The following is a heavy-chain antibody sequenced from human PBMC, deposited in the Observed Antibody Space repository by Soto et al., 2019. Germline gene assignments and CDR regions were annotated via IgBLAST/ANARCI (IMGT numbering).Heavy chain of an antibody. CDR1: GFSVKNIH. J-gene: IGHJ4*02. CDR3: ARGVDLDF. D-gene: IGHD3-10*01. V-gene: IGHV3-53*02. CDR2: IDSGVRA. Sequence: EMQLVETGGGLIQPGGSLRLSCAASGFSVKNIHMSWVRQAPNKGLEWVSVIDSGVRAYYAESVKGRFTISTDNSKNTLHLQMDSLRPEDTAVYYCARGVDLDFWGQGTLVTVSS.